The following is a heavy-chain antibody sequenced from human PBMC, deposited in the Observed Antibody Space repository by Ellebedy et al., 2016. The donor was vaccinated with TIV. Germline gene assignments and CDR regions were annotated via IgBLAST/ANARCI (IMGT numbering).Heavy chain of an antibody. CDR3: ARGGTVTSGTPVPEY. D-gene: IGHD4-17*01. CDR2: IYYSGST. CDR1: GGSISNYY. V-gene: IGHV4-59*08. J-gene: IGHJ4*02. Sequence: MPGGSLRLSCTVSGGSISNYYWSWIRQPPGKGLEWIGDIYYSGSTNYDPSLKSRVTISVDVPKNQFFLKLNSVTAADTAVYYCARGGTVTSGTPVPEYWGQGTLVTVSS.